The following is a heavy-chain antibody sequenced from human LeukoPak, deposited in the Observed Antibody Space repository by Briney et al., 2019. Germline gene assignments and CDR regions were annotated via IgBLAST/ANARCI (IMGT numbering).Heavy chain of an antibody. D-gene: IGHD3-22*01. CDR1: GGTFSSYA. CDR2: IIPILGIA. J-gene: IGHJ3*02. CDR3: ARDQQRDDSSGYYTNDAFDI. V-gene: IGHV1-69*04. Sequence: ASVKVSCKASGGTFSSYAISWVRQAPGQGLEWMGRIIPILGIANYAQKFQGRVTMTRDTSISTAYMELSRLRSDDTAVYYCARDQQRDDSSGYYTNDAFDIWGQGTMVTVSS.